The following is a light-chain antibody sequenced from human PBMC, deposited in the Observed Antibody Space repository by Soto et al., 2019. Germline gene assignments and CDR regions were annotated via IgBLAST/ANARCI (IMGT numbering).Light chain of an antibody. Sequence: DVQMTQSPSSLSASVGDRVTITCQASQNINNYLNWYQQKPGRAPKLLIYDASNLEAGVPSRFRGSGSGTDFTFTISRLQPEDIATYYCQQYENLPTFGQGTRLEIK. CDR1: QNINNY. CDR3: QQYENLPT. V-gene: IGKV1-33*01. J-gene: IGKJ5*01. CDR2: DAS.